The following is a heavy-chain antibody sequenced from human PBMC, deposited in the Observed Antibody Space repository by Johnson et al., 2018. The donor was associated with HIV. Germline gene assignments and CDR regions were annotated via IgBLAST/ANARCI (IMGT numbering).Heavy chain of an antibody. CDR3: ARPAIVVLPAGAFDI. J-gene: IGHJ3*02. Sequence: VQLVESGGGLVKPGGSLRLSCAASGFTFSDYYMSWIRQAPGKGLEWVSYISRSGSTIYYADSVKGRFTVSRDNSKNTLYLQMNSLRGDDTAVYYCARPAIVVLPAGAFDIWGPGTMVTVSS. V-gene: IGHV3-11*04. D-gene: IGHD2-2*01. CDR2: ISRSGSTI. CDR1: GFTFSDYY.